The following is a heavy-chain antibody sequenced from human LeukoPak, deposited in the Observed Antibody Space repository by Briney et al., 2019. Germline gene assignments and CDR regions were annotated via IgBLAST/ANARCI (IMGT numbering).Heavy chain of an antibody. CDR3: ARHAFFDSTGYYYYFDY. Sequence: PSETLSLTCAVYGGSFSGYYWGWIRQPPGKGLEWIGSVYHSGSTYYNPSLKSRVTLSMDTSKNQFSLKLNSATAADTAAYYCARHAFFDSTGYYYYFDYWGQGSLVTVSS. J-gene: IGHJ4*02. D-gene: IGHD3-22*01. CDR2: VYHSGST. CDR1: GGSFSGYY. V-gene: IGHV4-38-2*01.